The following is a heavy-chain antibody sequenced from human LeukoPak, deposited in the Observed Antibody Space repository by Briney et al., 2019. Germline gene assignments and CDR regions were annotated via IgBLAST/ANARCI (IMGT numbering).Heavy chain of an antibody. J-gene: IGHJ4*02. CDR3: ARGPPPDFDY. CDR1: GDSISSYY. CDR2: IHPSGST. Sequence: SETLSLTCTVSGDSISSYYGSWIRQPAGKGLEWIGRIHPSGSTNYNPSLKSRLTLPVDTSKNQFSLKLSSVTAADTAVYYCARGPPPDFDYWGRGTLVTVSS. V-gene: IGHV4-4*07.